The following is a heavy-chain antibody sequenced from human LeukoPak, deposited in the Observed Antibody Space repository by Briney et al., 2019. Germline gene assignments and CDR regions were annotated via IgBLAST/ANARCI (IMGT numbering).Heavy chain of an antibody. CDR2: ISGSGVGT. V-gene: IGHV3-23*01. CDR1: GFTFSRTA. J-gene: IGHJ4*02. Sequence: PGESLRLSCAASGFTFSRTAMSWVRQAPGKGLEWVATISGSGVGTYYAASVKGRFNIPRDNSKNTLYLQMNSLRTEDTAIYYCAKDANYLRSGSFFIPFDYWGQGTLVTVYS. D-gene: IGHD4/OR15-4a*01. CDR3: AKDANYLRSGSFFIPFDY.